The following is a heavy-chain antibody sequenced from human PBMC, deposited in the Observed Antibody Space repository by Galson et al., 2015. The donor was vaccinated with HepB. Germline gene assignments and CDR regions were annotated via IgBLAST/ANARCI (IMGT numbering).Heavy chain of an antibody. V-gene: IGHV4-59*08. CDR2: FSNSGIT. CDR3: ARQGEWLVFDS. J-gene: IGHJ4*01. Sequence: QVQLQESGPGLVKPSATLSLTCTVFGDSISSFSWSWIRRPPGKGLEWIGYFSNSGITNHTPPLKGRVPISADPSKNPFSLKLSSLTAADTAVYYCARQGEWLVFDSWGRGTLVVVSS. D-gene: IGHD6-19*01. CDR1: GDSISSFS.